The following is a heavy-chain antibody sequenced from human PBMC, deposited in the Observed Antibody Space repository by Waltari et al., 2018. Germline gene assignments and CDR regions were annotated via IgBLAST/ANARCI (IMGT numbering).Heavy chain of an antibody. J-gene: IGHJ4*02. D-gene: IGHD3-10*01. CDR3: ARDPLHYYGSGSLYYFDY. V-gene: IGHV3-21*01. Sequence: EVQLVESGGGLVKPGGSLRLSCAASGFTFSSYRMNWVGQAPGKGLEWVSCITSSSSYIYYTDSVKGRFTISRDNAKNSLYLQMNSLRAEDTAVYYCARDPLHYYGSGSLYYFDYWGQGTLVTVSS. CDR2: ITSSSSYI. CDR1: GFTFSSYR.